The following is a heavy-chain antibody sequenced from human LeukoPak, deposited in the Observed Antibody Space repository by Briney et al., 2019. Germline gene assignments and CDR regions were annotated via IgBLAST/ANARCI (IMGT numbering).Heavy chain of an antibody. J-gene: IGHJ4*02. CDR1: GGSISTYY. V-gene: IGHV4-59*01. D-gene: IGHD5-18*01. Sequence: SETLSLTCTVSGGSISTYYWSWIRQPPGKGLDWIGYVYYSGSTNYNPSLKSRVTISVDTSKNQFSLRLSSVTAADTAVYFCARGGYSYDSPFDYWGQGTLVTVSS. CDR2: VYYSGST. CDR3: ARGGYSYDSPFDY.